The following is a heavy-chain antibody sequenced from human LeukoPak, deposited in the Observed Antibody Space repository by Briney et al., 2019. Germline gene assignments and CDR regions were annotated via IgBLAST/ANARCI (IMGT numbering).Heavy chain of an antibody. CDR1: GFTFSSYS. Sequence: GGSLRLSCAASGFTFSSYSMNWVRQAPGKGLEWVSSISSSSSYIYYADSVKGRFTISRDNAKNSLYLQMNSLRAEDTAGYYCARGIQLWTTYYYYGMDVWGQGTTVTVSS. D-gene: IGHD5-18*01. J-gene: IGHJ6*02. CDR2: ISSSSSYI. V-gene: IGHV3-21*01. CDR3: ARGIQLWTTYYYYGMDV.